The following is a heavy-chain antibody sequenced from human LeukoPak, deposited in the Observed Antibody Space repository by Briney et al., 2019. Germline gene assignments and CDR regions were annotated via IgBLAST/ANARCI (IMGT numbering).Heavy chain of an antibody. CDR2: IYPGDSDT. D-gene: IGHD5/OR15-5a*01. J-gene: IGHJ6*02. Sequence: GESLKISCKGSGYSFTSYWIGWVRQMPGKGLEWMGIIYPGDSDTRYSPSFQGQVTISADKSISTAYLQWSSLKASDTAMYYCALYDRPYYYYYGMDVWGQGTTVTVSS. CDR3: ALYDRPYYYYYGMDV. CDR1: GYSFTSYW. V-gene: IGHV5-51*01.